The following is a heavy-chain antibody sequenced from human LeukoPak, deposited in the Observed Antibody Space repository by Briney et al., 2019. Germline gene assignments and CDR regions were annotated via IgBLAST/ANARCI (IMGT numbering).Heavy chain of an antibody. CDR2: INHSGST. D-gene: IGHD3-22*01. Sequence: PSETLSLTCAVYGGSFSGYYWSSIRQPPGKGLEWIGEINHSGSTNYNPSLKSRVTISVDTSKNQFSLKLSSVTAADTAVYYCASNGPLNYYDSSGYYYYFDYWGQGTLVTVSS. V-gene: IGHV4-34*01. CDR3: ASNGPLNYYDSSGYYYYFDY. CDR1: GGSFSGYY. J-gene: IGHJ4*02.